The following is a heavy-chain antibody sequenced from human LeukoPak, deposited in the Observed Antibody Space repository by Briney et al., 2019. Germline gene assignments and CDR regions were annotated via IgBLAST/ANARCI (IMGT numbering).Heavy chain of an antibody. V-gene: IGHV1-69*13. CDR3: ARAARRSSRAPLDV. CDR2: IIPIFGTA. CDR1: GGTFSSYA. Sequence: ASGKVSCKASGGTFSSYAISWVGQAPGQGLEWMGGIIPIFGTANYAQKFQGRVTITADESTSTAYMELSSLRSEDTAVYYCARAARRSSRAPLDVWGQGTTVTVSS. J-gene: IGHJ6*02. D-gene: IGHD6-13*01.